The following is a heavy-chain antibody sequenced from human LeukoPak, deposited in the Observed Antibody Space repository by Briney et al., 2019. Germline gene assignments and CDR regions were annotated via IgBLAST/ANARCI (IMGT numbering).Heavy chain of an antibody. CDR1: GFTFDDYG. D-gene: IGHD6-6*01. CDR3: ARAYSSSSFFDY. V-gene: IGHV3-20*04. CDR2: INWNGGST. Sequence: PGGSLRLSCAASGFTFDDYGMSWVRQAPGKGLEWVSGINWNGGSTGYADSVKGRFTISRDNAKNSLYPQMNSLRAEDTALYYCARAYSSSSFFDYWGQGTLVTVSS. J-gene: IGHJ4*02.